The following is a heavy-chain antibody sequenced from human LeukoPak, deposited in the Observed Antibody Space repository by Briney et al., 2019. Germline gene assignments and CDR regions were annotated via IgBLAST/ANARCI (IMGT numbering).Heavy chain of an antibody. Sequence: GGSLRLSCAASGFTFSSYAMSWVRQTPGKGLEWVSAISGSGGSTYYADSVKGRFTISRDNSKNTLYLQMNSLRAEDTAVYYCAKDHSSSGYFRRYYYGMDVWGQGTTVTVSS. D-gene: IGHD3-22*01. CDR2: ISGSGGST. CDR3: AKDHSSSGYFRRYYYGMDV. J-gene: IGHJ6*02. V-gene: IGHV3-23*01. CDR1: GFTFSSYA.